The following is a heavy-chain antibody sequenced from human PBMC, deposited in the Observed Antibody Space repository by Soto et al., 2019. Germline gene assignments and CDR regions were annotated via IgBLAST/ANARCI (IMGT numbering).Heavy chain of an antibody. Sequence: ASVKVSCKASEYSFTGHYLHWVRQAPGQGLEWMGWIDSKSGDTKYAPKFQDRVTMTSATSISTAYMDLTNLRYDDTAVYYCARDYDKSGYDYFDPWGQGTLVTVSS. CDR1: EYSFTGHY. J-gene: IGHJ5*02. CDR3: ARDYDKSGYDYFDP. CDR2: IDSKSGDT. V-gene: IGHV1-2*02. D-gene: IGHD3-22*01.